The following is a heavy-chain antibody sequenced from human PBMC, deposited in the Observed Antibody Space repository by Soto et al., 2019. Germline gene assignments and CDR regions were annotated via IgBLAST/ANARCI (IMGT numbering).Heavy chain of an antibody. Sequence: QMQLVQSGPEVKKPGTSVKVSCKASGFTFTSSAMQLVRQARGQRLEWIGWIVVGSGNTNYAQKFQERVTITRDMSTSTAYMELSSLRSEDTAVYYCAAGGIVVVPAAMGGGYGMDVWGQGTTVTVSS. CDR2: IVVGSGNT. CDR3: AAGGIVVVPAAMGGGYGMDV. CDR1: GFTFTSSA. V-gene: IGHV1-58*02. J-gene: IGHJ6*02. D-gene: IGHD2-2*01.